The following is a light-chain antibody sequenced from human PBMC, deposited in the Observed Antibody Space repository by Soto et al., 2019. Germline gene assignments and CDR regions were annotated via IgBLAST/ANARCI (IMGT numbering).Light chain of an antibody. CDR3: LQYHNLWA. Sequence: EIVLTQSPGTLALSPGERATLSCRASQSVNSRLDWYQHRPGQAPRLLIYRASTRAPGVPARFSGSGSGTEFTLTISSLQPEDFTVYSCLQYHNLWAFGQGTKGDIK. J-gene: IGKJ1*01. V-gene: IGKV3-15*01. CDR2: RAS. CDR1: QSVNSR.